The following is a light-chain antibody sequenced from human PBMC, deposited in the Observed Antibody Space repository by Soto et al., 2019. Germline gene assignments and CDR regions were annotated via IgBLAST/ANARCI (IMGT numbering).Light chain of an antibody. V-gene: IGKV1-5*01. CDR3: HQYHIYST. Sequence: DFQLTQSPSTLSASIGDRVTISCRASHTVDTWLAWFQQKPGEAPKLLINDASNLQSGVPSRFSGGGSGTEFTLTIASLQPDEFAVYFCHQYHIYSTFGGGTKVEI. CDR2: DAS. CDR1: HTVDTW. J-gene: IGKJ4*01.